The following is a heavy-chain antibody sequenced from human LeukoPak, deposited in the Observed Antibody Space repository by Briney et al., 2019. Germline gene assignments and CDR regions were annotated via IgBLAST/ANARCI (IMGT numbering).Heavy chain of an antibody. D-gene: IGHD3-10*01. CDR1: GFTFSSYG. V-gene: IGHV3-33*01. J-gene: IGHJ3*02. Sequence: GGSLRLSCAASGFTFSSYGMHWVRQAPGKGLEWVAVIWYDGSNKLYADSVKGRFTISRDNSKNTLYLQMNSLRAEDTAVYYCAREGITLVRGVIPVNVNAFDIWGQGTMVTVSS. CDR2: IWYDGSNK. CDR3: AREGITLVRGVIPVNVNAFDI.